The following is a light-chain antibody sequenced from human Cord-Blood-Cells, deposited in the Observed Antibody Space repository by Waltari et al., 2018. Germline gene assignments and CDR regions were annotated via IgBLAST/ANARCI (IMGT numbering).Light chain of an antibody. CDR1: KLGDKY. CDR2: QDS. Sequence: SYELTQPPSVSVSPGQTASITCSGDKLGDKYACWYQQKPGQSPVLVIYQDSKRPSGIPERFSGSNSGNTAPLTISGTQAMDEADYYCQAWDSSPNWVFGGGTKLTVL. CDR3: QAWDSSPNWV. J-gene: IGLJ3*02. V-gene: IGLV3-1*01.